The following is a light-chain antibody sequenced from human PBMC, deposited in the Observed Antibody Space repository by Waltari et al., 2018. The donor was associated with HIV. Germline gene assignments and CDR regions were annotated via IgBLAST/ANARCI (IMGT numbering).Light chain of an antibody. CDR1: QNIGAN. CDR2: GAS. J-gene: IGKJ1*01. V-gene: IGKV3D-15*01. CDR3: QQYLDWPPWT. Sequence: EIVMTQSPATLSGSPGQRVTLSCRASQNIGANLAWYQQRPGQPPRLLIHGASSRDPGIPARFTGRGTGTDFTLQISNLQSDDSGVYYCQQYLDWPPWTFGQGTKVEI.